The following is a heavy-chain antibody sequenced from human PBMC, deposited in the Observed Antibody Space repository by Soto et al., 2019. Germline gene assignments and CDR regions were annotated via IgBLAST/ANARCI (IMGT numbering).Heavy chain of an antibody. Sequence: PSETLSLTCTVTGDSINSETSSWVWLRQPPGRGLEWIGNIYYSGNTYFHPSLKSRVSISVAASRSQFSLILHSVTDTDTAIYYCARLRLMATETTTWLHHWGQGTPVTVSS. V-gene: IGHV4-39*01. J-gene: IGHJ1*01. CDR1: GDSINSETSS. D-gene: IGHD1-1*01. CDR3: ARLRLMATETTTWLHH. CDR2: IYYSGNT.